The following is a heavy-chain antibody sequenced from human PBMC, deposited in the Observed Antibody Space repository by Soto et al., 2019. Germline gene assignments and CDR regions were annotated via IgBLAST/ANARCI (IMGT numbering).Heavy chain of an antibody. CDR3: AKLDFWNSYYGLDV. CDR2: ISGSDGTT. J-gene: IGHJ6*02. D-gene: IGHD3-3*01. Sequence: LRLSCAASGFTFGTYTMTWVCQAPGKGLEWVSSISGSDGTTYYADSVKGRFSISRDKSKNTLYLQMNSLRAEDTAIYYCAKLDFWNSYYGLDVWGQGTTVTVSS. V-gene: IGHV3-23*01. CDR1: GFTFGTYT.